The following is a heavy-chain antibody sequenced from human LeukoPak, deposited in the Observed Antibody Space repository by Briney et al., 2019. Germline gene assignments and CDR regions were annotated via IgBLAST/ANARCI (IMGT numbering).Heavy chain of an antibody. CDR3: AKTRVTMVRGAIDY. J-gene: IGHJ4*02. Sequence: GGSLRLSYAASGFTFSSYAMSWVRQAPGKGLEWVSAISGSGGSTYYADSVKGRFTISRDNSKNTLYLQMNSLRAEDTAVYYCAKTRVTMVRGAIDYWGQGTLVTVSS. CDR2: ISGSGGST. D-gene: IGHD3-10*01. CDR1: GFTFSSYA. V-gene: IGHV3-23*01.